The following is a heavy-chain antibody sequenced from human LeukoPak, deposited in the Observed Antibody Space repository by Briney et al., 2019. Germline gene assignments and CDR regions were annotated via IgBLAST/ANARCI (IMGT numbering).Heavy chain of an antibody. J-gene: IGHJ4*02. CDR2: MNPNSGNT. CDR3: ARGLYSSSWYGLDY. V-gene: IGHV1-8*01. CDR1: GYTFTSYD. D-gene: IGHD6-13*01. Sequence: ASVKVSCKASGYTFTSYDINWVRQATGQGLEWMGWMNPNSGNTGYAQKLQGRVTMTRNTSISTAYMELSSLRSEDTAVYYCARGLYSSSWYGLDYWGQGTLVTVSS.